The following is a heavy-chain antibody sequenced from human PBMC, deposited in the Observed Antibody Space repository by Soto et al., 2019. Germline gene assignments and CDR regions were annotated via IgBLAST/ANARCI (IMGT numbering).Heavy chain of an antibody. V-gene: IGHV1-3*01. J-gene: IGHJ4*02. CDR2: INAGNGNT. CDR1: GYTFTSYA. Sequence: QVQLVQSGAEVKKPGASVKVSCKASGYTFTSYAMHWVRQAPGQRLEWMGWINAGNGNTKYSQKFKGRVTITRDTXARTAYMELSSLRSEDTAVYYCARGPGGPDGPGDYWGQGTLVTVSS. D-gene: IGHD2-15*01. CDR3: ARGPGGPDGPGDY.